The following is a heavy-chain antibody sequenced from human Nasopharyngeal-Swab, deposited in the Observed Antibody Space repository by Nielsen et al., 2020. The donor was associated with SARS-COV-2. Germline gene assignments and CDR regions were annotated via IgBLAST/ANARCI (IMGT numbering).Heavy chain of an antibody. Sequence: GESLKISCAASGFTFSSYSMNWVRQAPGKGLEWVSYISSSSSTIYYADSVKGRFTISRDNAKNSLYLQMNSLRDEDTAVYYCAREFEATGATYLDYWGLGTLVTVSS. CDR3: AREFEATGATYLDY. CDR2: ISSSSSTI. CDR1: GFTFSSYS. D-gene: IGHD1-26*01. J-gene: IGHJ4*02. V-gene: IGHV3-48*02.